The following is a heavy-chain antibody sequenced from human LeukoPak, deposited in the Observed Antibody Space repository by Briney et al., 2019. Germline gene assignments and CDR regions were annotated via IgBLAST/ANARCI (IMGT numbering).Heavy chain of an antibody. V-gene: IGHV4-59*08. Sequence: PSETLSLTCTVSGGSMSPYHWSWIRQPPGKGLEWTGYIYYSGSTNYNPSLKSRVTISVDTSKNQFSLKLSSVTAAGTAMYYCARAVSGRFDYWGQGTLVTVSS. J-gene: IGHJ4*02. CDR2: IYYSGST. CDR1: GGSMSPYH. D-gene: IGHD6-19*01. CDR3: ARAVSGRFDY.